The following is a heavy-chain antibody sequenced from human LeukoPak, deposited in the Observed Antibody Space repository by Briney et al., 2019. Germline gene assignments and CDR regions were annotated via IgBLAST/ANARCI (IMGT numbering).Heavy chain of an antibody. Sequence: GASVKVSCKASGGTFSSYATSWVRQAPGQGLEWMGRIIPILGVVNYAQKFQYSVSFTADKSTSTAYMEVGSLRSEDTAVYFCARDLTYSHDTIDYIPNNWGQGTLVTVSS. J-gene: IGHJ4*02. D-gene: IGHD3-22*01. V-gene: IGHV1-69*04. CDR2: IIPILGVV. CDR3: ARDLTYSHDTIDYIPNN. CDR1: GGTFSSYA.